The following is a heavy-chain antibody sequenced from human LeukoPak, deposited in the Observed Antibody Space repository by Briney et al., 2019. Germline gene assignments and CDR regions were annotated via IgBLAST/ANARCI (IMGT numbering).Heavy chain of an antibody. V-gene: IGHV1-69*13. J-gene: IGHJ4*02. CDR3: ARGPPDCSGGSCYIL. CDR1: GGAFSSYG. D-gene: IGHD2-15*01. Sequence: SVKVSGKASGGAFSSYGISWVRKAPGQGRKWMGGTIPVFGTANYAQRFQGRVTTTADESTSSAYMELSSLRPEDTAVYYCARGPPDCSGGSCYILWGQGTLVTVSS. CDR2: TIPVFGTA.